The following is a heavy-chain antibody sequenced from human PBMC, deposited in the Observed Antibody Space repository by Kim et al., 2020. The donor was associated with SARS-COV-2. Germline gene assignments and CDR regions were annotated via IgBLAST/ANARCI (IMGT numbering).Heavy chain of an antibody. D-gene: IGHD6-13*01. Sequence: SETLSLTCAVYGGSFSGYYWSWIRQPPGKGLEWIGEINHSGSTNYNPSLKSRVTISVDTSKNQFSLKLSSVTAADTAVYYCARDIAAAGPMDYWGQGTLVTVSS. CDR2: INHSGST. CDR1: GGSFSGYY. V-gene: IGHV4-34*01. CDR3: ARDIAAAGPMDY. J-gene: IGHJ4*02.